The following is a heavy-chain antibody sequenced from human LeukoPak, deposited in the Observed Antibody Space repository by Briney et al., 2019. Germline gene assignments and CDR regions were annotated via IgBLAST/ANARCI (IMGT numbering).Heavy chain of an antibody. CDR2: IYNAGDR. Sequence: GGSLRLSCAASGFTVSSNYMSWVRQAPGKGLEWVSVIYNAGDRYYADSVKGRFTISRDSSKNTLYLQMNSLRAEDTAVYYCARGRHFDYWGQGTLVTVSS. CDR3: ARGRHFDY. J-gene: IGHJ4*02. CDR1: GFTVSSNY. V-gene: IGHV3-53*01.